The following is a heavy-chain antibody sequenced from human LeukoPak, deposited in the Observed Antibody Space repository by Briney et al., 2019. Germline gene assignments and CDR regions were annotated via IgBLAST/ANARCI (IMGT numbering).Heavy chain of an antibody. CDR2: INHSGST. CDR3: ARNGGDYYDSSGYYFVFDY. Sequence: PSETLSLTCAVYGGSFSGYYWSWIRQPPRKGLEWIGEINHSGSTNYNPSLKRRATIPVDTPKNQFSLKLSSVTAADTAVYYCARNGGDYYDSSGYYFVFDYWGQGTLVTVSS. J-gene: IGHJ4*02. D-gene: IGHD3-22*01. V-gene: IGHV4-34*01. CDR1: GGSFSGYY.